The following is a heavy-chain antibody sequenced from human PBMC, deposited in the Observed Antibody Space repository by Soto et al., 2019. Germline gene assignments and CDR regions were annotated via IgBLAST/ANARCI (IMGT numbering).Heavy chain of an antibody. D-gene: IGHD3-3*01. CDR3: ASSPNLYYDFWSGYHKGDY. CDR1: GFTFSSYW. CDR2: IKQDGSEK. V-gene: IGHV3-7*03. Sequence: GGSLRLSCAASGFTFSSYWMSWVRQAPGKGLEWVANIKQDGSEKYYVDSVKGRFTISRDNAKNSLYLQMNSLRAEDTAVYYCASSPNLYYDFWSGYHKGDYWGQGTLVTVSS. J-gene: IGHJ4*02.